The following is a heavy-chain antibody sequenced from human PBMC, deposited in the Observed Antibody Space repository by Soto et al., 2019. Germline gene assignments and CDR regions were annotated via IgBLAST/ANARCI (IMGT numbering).Heavy chain of an antibody. CDR1: GFTLVRYR. CDR3: AKDRDHTCDYFHY. V-gene: IGHV3-23*01. J-gene: IGHJ4*02. Sequence: GGSLRLSCSASGFTLVRYRMSSVRQAPGKGLEWVSAVTPSCQDIYYADSVRGPFTIYRELSKITVFLHVDSLRAEDPAVYYCAKDRDHTCDYFHYWGRGPMGNVSS. CDR2: VTPSCQDI.